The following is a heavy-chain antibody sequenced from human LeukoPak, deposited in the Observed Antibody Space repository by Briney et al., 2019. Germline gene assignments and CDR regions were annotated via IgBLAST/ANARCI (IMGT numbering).Heavy chain of an antibody. V-gene: IGHV7-4-1*02. CDR3: ARERLDSGSYYSDY. Sequence: ASVKVSCKASGYTFTSYAMNWVRQAPGQGLEWMGWINTNTGNPTYAQGFTGRFVFSLDTSVSTAYLQISSLKAEDTAAYYCARERLDSGSYYSDYWGQGTLVTVSS. CDR1: GYTFTSYA. D-gene: IGHD1-26*01. CDR2: INTNTGNP. J-gene: IGHJ4*02.